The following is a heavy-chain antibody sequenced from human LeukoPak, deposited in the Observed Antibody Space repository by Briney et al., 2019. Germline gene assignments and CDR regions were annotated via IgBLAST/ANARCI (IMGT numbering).Heavy chain of an antibody. CDR3: ARVVAAAGNNWFDP. D-gene: IGHD6-13*01. V-gene: IGHV4-30-4*07. J-gene: IGHJ5*02. Sequence: PSETLSLTCAVSGGSISSGGYSWSWIRQTPGKGLEWSAYIHDSGSTYYNPSLKSRVSISIDTSKNQFSLKLNSGTAADTAVYYCARVVAAAGNNWFDPWGQGTLVTVSS. CDR2: IHDSGST. CDR1: GGSISSGGYS.